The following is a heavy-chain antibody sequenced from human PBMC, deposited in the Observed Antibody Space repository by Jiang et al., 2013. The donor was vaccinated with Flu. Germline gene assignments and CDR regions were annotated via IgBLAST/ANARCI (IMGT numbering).Heavy chain of an antibody. CDR3: ARHLVVVVAATTDAFDI. CDR2: IYYSGST. Sequence: SLTCTVSGGSISSYYWSWIRQPPGKGLEWIGYIYYSGSTNYNPSLKSRVTISVDTSKNQFSLKLSSVTAADTAVYYCARHLVVVVAATTDAFDIWGQGTMVTVSS. D-gene: IGHD2-15*01. J-gene: IGHJ3*02. CDR1: GGSISSYY. V-gene: IGHV4-59*08.